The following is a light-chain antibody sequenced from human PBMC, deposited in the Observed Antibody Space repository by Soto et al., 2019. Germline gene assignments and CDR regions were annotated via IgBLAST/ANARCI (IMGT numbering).Light chain of an antibody. CDR2: TVS. Sequence: DVVMTQSPLSLPVTLGQPASISCRSNQSLVYSDGIAYFSWFQQRPGRSPRRLLYTVSNRDSGVQARFSGSGSGTDFALTISRVEAYDVRVYYCMQATHWPITFGQGTRLEIK. J-gene: IGKJ5*01. CDR3: MQATHWPIT. V-gene: IGKV2-30*01. CDR1: QSLVYSDGIAY.